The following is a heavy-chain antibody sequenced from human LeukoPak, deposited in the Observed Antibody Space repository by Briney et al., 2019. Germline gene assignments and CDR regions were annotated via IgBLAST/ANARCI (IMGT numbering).Heavy chain of an antibody. CDR1: GFTFSSYS. CDR2: ISSSSSYI. J-gene: IGHJ3*02. D-gene: IGHD3-22*01. Sequence: GGSLRLSCAASGFTFSSYSMNWVRQAPGKGLEWVSSISSSSSYIYYADSVKGRFTISRDNAKNSLYLQMYSLRAEDTAVYYCARDYDSSGYYYQSGAFDIWGQGTMVTVSS. CDR3: ARDYDSSGYYYQSGAFDI. V-gene: IGHV3-21*01.